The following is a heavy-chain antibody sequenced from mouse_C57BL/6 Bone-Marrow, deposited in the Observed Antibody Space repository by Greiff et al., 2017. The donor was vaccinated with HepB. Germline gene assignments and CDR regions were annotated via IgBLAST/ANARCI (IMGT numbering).Heavy chain of an antibody. Sequence: EVKLVESGGGLVKPGGSLKLSCAASGFTFSSYAMSWVRQTPEKRLEWVATISDGGSYTYYPDNVKGRCTISRDNAKNNLSLQMRHLKSEDTAMYYCARDGALYYYGSSYDYAMDYWGQGTSVTVSS. CDR1: GFTFSSYA. J-gene: IGHJ4*01. CDR3: ARDGALYYYGSSYDYAMDY. CDR2: ISDGGSYT. V-gene: IGHV5-4*01. D-gene: IGHD1-1*01.